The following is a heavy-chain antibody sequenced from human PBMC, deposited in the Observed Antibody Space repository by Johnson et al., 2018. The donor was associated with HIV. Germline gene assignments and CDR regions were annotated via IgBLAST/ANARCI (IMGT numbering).Heavy chain of an antibody. CDR2: IGTAGDT. CDR1: GFTFSSYD. V-gene: IGHV3-13*01. J-gene: IGHJ3*02. Sequence: VQLVESGGGLVQPGGSLRLSCAASGFTFSSYDMHWVRQATGKGLEWVSAIGTAGDTYYADSVKGRFTISRDNAKNSLYVQMNSLRAEDTALYYCAREEARLRAFDIWGQGTMVTVSS. CDR3: AREEARLRAFDI.